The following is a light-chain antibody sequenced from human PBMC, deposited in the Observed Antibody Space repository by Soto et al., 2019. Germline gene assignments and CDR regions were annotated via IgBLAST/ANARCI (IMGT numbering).Light chain of an antibody. CDR1: QSIISY. V-gene: IGKV1-39*02. J-gene: IGKJ1*01. CDR3: QQYNNWPPWT. CDR2: AAS. Sequence: VGDRVTITCRASQSIISYLNWYQQKPGKAPKLLIFAASNLQSGVPSRFSGSGSGTDFTLTISTLQSEDFAVYYCQQYNNWPPWTFGQGTKVDIK.